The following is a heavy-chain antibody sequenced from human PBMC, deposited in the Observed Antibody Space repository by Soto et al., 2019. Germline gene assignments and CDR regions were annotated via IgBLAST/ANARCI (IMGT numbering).Heavy chain of an antibody. CDR3: ASYRGDPSVAFDI. V-gene: IGHV4-61*01. CDR2: LYYSGST. D-gene: IGHD2-21*01. Sequence: QVQLQESGPGLVKPSETLSLTCTVSDGSVSSGSYYWNWIRQPPGKGLEWIGFLYYSGSTHYNPSLLLPVTISVDTSRNQFSLGLSSVTAADTSVYSCASYRGDPSVAFDIWGQWTMVTVSS. CDR1: DGSVSSGSYY. J-gene: IGHJ3*02.